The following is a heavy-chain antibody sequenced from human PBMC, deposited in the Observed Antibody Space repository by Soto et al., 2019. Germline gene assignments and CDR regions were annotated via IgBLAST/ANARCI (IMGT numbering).Heavy chain of an antibody. V-gene: IGHV4-59*01. CDR3: ARLYGDWFDY. Sequence: NPSETLSLTCTVSGGSISSYYWSWIRQPPGKGLEWIGYIYYSGSTNYNPSLKSRVTISVDTSKNQFSLKLSSVTAADTAVYYCARLYGDWFDYWGQGTLVTVSS. J-gene: IGHJ4*02. CDR2: IYYSGST. CDR1: GGSISSYY. D-gene: IGHD4-17*01.